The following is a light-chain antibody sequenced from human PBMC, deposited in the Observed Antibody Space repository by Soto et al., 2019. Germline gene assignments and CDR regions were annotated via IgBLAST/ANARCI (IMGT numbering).Light chain of an antibody. Sequence: DIQMTQSPSSLSASLVDRVTITCRASQSISNFLNWFQHKPGKAPKVLISAASTLQSGVPSRFSGSVSGTDFTLTISSLQPEDSASYYCQQYYNSVLTFGGGTKVDI. CDR1: QSISNF. CDR2: AAS. J-gene: IGKJ4*01. CDR3: QQYYNSVLT. V-gene: IGKV1-39*01.